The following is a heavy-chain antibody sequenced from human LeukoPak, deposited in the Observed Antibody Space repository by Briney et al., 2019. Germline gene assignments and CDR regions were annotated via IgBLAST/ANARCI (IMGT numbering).Heavy chain of an antibody. CDR2: IYYSGST. CDR3: ARVTSSGYYFLDY. Sequence: KPSETLSLTCTVSGGSISSNSYYWGWIRQPPGKGLEWIGYIYYSGSTNYNPSLKSRVTISVDTSKNQFSLKLSSVTAADTAVYYCARVTSSGYYFLDYWGQGTLVTVSS. D-gene: IGHD3-22*01. J-gene: IGHJ4*02. CDR1: GGSISSNSYY. V-gene: IGHV4-61*05.